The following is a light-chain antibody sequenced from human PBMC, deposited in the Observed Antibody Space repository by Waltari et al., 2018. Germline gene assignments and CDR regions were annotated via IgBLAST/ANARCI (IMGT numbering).Light chain of an antibody. CDR2: DVS. CDR3: SSYTSSNTGV. Sequence: QSALTQPASLSGSPGQSITISCTGTSRDVGGYNYVSWYQQHPGKAPNLMIYDVSNRPSGVSNRFSGSKSGNTASLTISGLQAEDEADYYCSSYTSSNTGVFGGGTKLTVL. J-gene: IGLJ3*02. CDR1: SRDVGGYNY. V-gene: IGLV2-14*03.